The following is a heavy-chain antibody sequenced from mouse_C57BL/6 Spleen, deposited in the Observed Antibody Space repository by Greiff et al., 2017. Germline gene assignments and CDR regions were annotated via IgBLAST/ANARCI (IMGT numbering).Heavy chain of an antibody. Sequence: VQLQQSGTVLARPGASVKMSCKTSGYTFTSHWMHWVKQRPGQGLEWIGAIYPGNSDTSYNQKFKGKAKLTAVTSASTAYMELSSLTNEDSAVYYCTREGNDYDEDYYAMDYWGQGTSVTVSS. CDR3: TREGNDYDEDYYAMDY. J-gene: IGHJ4*01. CDR2: IYPGNSDT. CDR1: GYTFTSHW. D-gene: IGHD2-4*01. V-gene: IGHV1-5*01.